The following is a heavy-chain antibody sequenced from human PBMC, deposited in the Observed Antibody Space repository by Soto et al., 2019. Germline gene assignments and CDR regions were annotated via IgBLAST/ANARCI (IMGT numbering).Heavy chain of an antibody. J-gene: IGHJ3*02. CDR2: ISGSGGST. CDR1: GFTFSSYA. V-gene: IGHV3-23*01. Sequence: HPGGSLRLSCAASGFTFSSYAMSWVRQAPGKGLEWVSAISGSGGSTYYADSVKGRFTISRDNSKNTLYLQMNSLRAEDTAVYYCARDIQPAAPWIGVVIIHRAFDIWGQGTMVTVSS. D-gene: IGHD3-3*01. CDR3: ARDIQPAAPWIGVVIIHRAFDI.